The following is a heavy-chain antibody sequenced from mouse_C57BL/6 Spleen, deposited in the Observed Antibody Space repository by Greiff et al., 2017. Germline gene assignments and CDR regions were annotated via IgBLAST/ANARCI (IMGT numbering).Heavy chain of an antibody. J-gene: IGHJ1*03. Sequence: EVKVVESGGGLVKPGGSLKLSCAASGFTFTSYAMSWVRQPPEHRLEWVATISGGGSYTYYPANVKGRFTISSDNAKNNLYLQMSHLRSEDTAMYESARGRGVRWYFDVWGTGTTVTVSS. CDR3: ARGRGVRWYFDV. CDR1: GFTFTSYA. CDR2: ISGGGSYT. V-gene: IGHV5-4*03. D-gene: IGHD2-14*01.